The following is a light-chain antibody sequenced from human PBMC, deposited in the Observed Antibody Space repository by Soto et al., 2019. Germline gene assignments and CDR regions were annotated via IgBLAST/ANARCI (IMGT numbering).Light chain of an antibody. Sequence: EVVLTQPPGTLSLSPGESATLSCRASQSVTNNYFAWYQQKPGQAPRLLIFGSSDRATGIPDRFSGSGSGTDFTLTISRLEPEDFAVYYCHQYGSSPPYTFGQGTKLEIK. CDR3: HQYGSSPPYT. V-gene: IGKV3-20*01. J-gene: IGKJ2*01. CDR1: QSVTNNY. CDR2: GSS.